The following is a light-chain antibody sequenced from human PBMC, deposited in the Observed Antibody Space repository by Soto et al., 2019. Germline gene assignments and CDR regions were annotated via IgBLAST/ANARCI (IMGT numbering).Light chain of an antibody. CDR1: QSIGIW. J-gene: IGKJ1*01. V-gene: IGKV1-5*03. CDR3: QQYRDYSWT. CDR2: TAS. Sequence: IQMTQSPSTVSASVGDRVAITCRASQSIGIWLAWYQQKPGKAPRFLIYTASTLLGGVPSRFSGSGSGTXXTLXIXSXQPDDFATYYCQQYRDYSWTFGQGTKVEIK.